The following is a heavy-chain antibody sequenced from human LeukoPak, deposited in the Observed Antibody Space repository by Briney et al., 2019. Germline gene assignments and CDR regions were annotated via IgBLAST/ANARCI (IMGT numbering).Heavy chain of an antibody. Sequence: SQTLSLTCTVSGGSISSDNYQWSWIRQPPGKGLEWIGYIDYSGSTYYNPSLKSRVTISVDTSKNHFSLRLSSVTAADTAVYYCARYGSGSTWFDPWGQGTLVTVSS. CDR3: ARYGSGSTWFDP. CDR2: IDYSGST. CDR1: GGSISSDNYQ. V-gene: IGHV4-30-4*01. J-gene: IGHJ5*02. D-gene: IGHD3-10*01.